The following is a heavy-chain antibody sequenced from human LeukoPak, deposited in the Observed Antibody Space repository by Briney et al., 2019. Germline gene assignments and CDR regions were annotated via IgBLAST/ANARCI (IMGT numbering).Heavy chain of an antibody. V-gene: IGHV3-30*04. Sequence: GGSLRLSCAASVYTFRIYAMHWVSQARAKGLEWGAVISFHGSNKYCADSAKRRLTIYRDNPKHSLYLQVNSLRCEDRAVYQCTKDGGYFDRLAYFFDYWGQGALVTVSA. CDR3: TKDGGYFDRLAYFFDY. D-gene: IGHD3-9*01. J-gene: IGHJ4*02. CDR2: ISFHGSNK. CDR1: VYTFRIYA.